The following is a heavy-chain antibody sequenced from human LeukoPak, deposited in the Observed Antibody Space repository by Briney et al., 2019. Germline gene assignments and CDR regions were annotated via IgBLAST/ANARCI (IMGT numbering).Heavy chain of an antibody. J-gene: IGHJ4*02. Sequence: GSLRLSCAASGFTFSSYSMNWVRQAPGKGLEWVSSISSSSSYIYYADSVKGRFTISRDNAKNSLYLQMNSLRAEDTAVYYCARSIHGSYSELFDYWGQGTLVTVSS. V-gene: IGHV3-21*01. D-gene: IGHD1-26*01. CDR1: GFTFSSYS. CDR3: ARSIHGSYSELFDY. CDR2: ISSSSSYI.